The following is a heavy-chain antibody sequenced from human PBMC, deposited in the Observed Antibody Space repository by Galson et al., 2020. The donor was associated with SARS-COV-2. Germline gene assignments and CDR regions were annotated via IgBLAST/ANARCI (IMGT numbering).Heavy chain of an antibody. CDR3: ARGWTYCSSTSCSDAFDI. Sequence: ASVKVSSKASGYTFTSYGISWVRQAPGQGLEWMGWISAYNGNTNYAQKLQGRVTMTTDTSTSTAYMELRSLRSDDTAVYYCARGWTYCSSTSCSDAFDIWGQGTMVTVSS. CDR2: ISAYNGNT. V-gene: IGHV1-18*01. CDR1: GYTFTSYG. D-gene: IGHD2-2*01. J-gene: IGHJ3*02.